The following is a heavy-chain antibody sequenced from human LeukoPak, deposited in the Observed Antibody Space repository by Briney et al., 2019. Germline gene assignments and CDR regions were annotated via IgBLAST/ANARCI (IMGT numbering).Heavy chain of an antibody. J-gene: IGHJ4*02. Sequence: PGGSLRLSCAASGFIFSSYGMHWVRQAPGKGLEWVAFIRYGGSNKYYADSVKGRFTISRDNSKNTLYLQMNSLRGEDTAVYYCAKNGVVVAAFYSDYWGQGTLVTVSS. D-gene: IGHD2-15*01. CDR2: IRYGGSNK. V-gene: IGHV3-30*02. CDR3: AKNGVVVAAFYSDY. CDR1: GFIFSSYG.